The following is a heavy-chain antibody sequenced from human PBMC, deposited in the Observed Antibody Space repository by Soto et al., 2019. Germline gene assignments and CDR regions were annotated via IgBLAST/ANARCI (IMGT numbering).Heavy chain of an antibody. CDR2: TYYRSRFFS. J-gene: IGHJ5*02. CDR3: VRDRYSSSGWFDP. D-gene: IGHD3-10*01. V-gene: IGHV6-1*01. CDR1: GDSVSSYSAA. Sequence: PSQTLSITCAISGDSVSSYSAAWNLIRQSPSGGLEWLGRTYYRSRFFSDYAESVKSRIIINPDTSKNQFSLQLKSVTPEDTAVYYCVRDRYSSSGWFDPWGQGNPVTVSS.